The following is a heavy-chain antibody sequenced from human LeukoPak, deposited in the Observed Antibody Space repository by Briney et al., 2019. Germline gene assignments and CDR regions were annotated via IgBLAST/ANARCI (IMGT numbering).Heavy chain of an antibody. D-gene: IGHD6-6*01. J-gene: IGHJ4*02. CDR2: ISGSGGST. Sequence: GGSLRLSCAASGFTFSSYAMSWVRQAPGKGLEWVSAISGSGGSTYYADTVKGRFTNSRDNSKNTLYLQMNSLRAEDTAVYYCAKDFIAARPGDFDYWGQGTLVTVSS. V-gene: IGHV3-23*01. CDR1: GFTFSSYA. CDR3: AKDFIAARPGDFDY.